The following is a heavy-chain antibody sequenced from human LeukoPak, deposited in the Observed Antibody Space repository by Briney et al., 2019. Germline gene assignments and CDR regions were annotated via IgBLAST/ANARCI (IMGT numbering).Heavy chain of an antibody. CDR1: GGSISSSSYY. J-gene: IGHJ6*03. CDR3: AGSLRYFDWALNYYYYYMDV. CDR2: IYYSGST. Sequence: SETLSLTCTVSGGSISSSSYYWGWIRQPRGKGLEWIGSIYYSGSTYYNPSLKSRVTISVDTSKNQFSLKLSSVTAADTAVYYCAGSLRYFDWALNYYYYYMDVWGKGTTVTVSS. V-gene: IGHV4-39*01. D-gene: IGHD3-9*01.